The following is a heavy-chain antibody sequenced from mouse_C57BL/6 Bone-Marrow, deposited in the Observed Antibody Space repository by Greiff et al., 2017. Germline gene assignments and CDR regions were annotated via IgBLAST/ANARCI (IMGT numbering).Heavy chain of an antibody. CDR3: TREGLGYDGYSGFAY. J-gene: IGHJ3*01. Sequence: EVKLEESGEGLVKPGGSLKLPCAASGFTFSSYAMSWVRQTPEKRLEWVAYISSGGDYIYYADTVKGRFTISRDNARNTLYLQMSSLKSEDTAMYYCTREGLGYDGYSGFAYWGQGTLVTVSA. CDR1: GFTFSSYA. V-gene: IGHV5-9-1*02. D-gene: IGHD2-3*01. CDR2: ISSGGDYI.